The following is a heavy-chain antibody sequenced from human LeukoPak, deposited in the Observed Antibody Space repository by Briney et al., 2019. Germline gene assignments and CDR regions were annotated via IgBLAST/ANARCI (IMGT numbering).Heavy chain of an antibody. CDR2: INPNSGGT. CDR3: ARDPGTIGGYYYYMDV. CDR1: GYTFTGYY. D-gene: IGHD1-7*01. Sequence: ASVKVSCKASGYTFTGYYMHWVRQAPGQGLEWMGWINPNSGGTNYAQKFQGRVTMTRDTSISTAYMELSRLRSDDTAVYYCARDPGTIGGYYYYMDVWGKGTTVTVSS. V-gene: IGHV1-2*02. J-gene: IGHJ6*03.